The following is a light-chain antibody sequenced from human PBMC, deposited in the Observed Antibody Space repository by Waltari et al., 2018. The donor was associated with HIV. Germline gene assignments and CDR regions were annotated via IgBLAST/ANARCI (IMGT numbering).Light chain of an antibody. CDR2: EFD. J-gene: IGLJ2*01. CDR3: ASYTADDTIL. CDR1: DRDVGFYNF. Sequence: SDLTQPASLSGFLGQSITISCTGGDRDVGFYNFISCYQQQPGKVPKLFLYEFDTRAAGIPGRFSGSKSGNTASLTISGLQIEDEGLYFCASYTADDTILFGGGTTVTVL. V-gene: IGLV2-14*01.